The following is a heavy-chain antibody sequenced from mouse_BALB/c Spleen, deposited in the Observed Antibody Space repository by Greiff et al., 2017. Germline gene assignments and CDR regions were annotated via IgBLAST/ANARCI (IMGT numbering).Heavy chain of an antibody. CDR2: ISYSGST. V-gene: IGHV3-8*02. D-gene: IGHD1-1*01. CDR1: GDSITSGY. Sequence: EVKLVESGPSLVKPSQTLSLTCSVTGDSITSGYWNWIRKFPGNKLEYMGYISYSGSTYYNPSLKSRISITRDTSKNQYYLQLNSVTTEDTATYYCSRYYYGSSSQYYFDYWGQGTTLTVSS. J-gene: IGHJ2*01. CDR3: SRYYYGSSSQYYFDY.